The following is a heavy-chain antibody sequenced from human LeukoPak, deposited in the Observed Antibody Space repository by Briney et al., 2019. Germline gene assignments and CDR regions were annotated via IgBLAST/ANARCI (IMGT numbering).Heavy chain of an antibody. CDR2: INPSGGST. Sequence: ASVKVSCKASGYTFTGYYMHWVRQAPGQGLEWMGIINPSGGSTSYAQKFQGRVTMTRDTSTSTVYMELSSLRSEDTAVYYCATIEPIMGVTNPTSPFDYWGQGTLVAVSS. J-gene: IGHJ4*02. CDR1: GYTFTGYY. CDR3: ATIEPIMGVTNPTSPFDY. D-gene: IGHD1-26*01. V-gene: IGHV1-46*01.